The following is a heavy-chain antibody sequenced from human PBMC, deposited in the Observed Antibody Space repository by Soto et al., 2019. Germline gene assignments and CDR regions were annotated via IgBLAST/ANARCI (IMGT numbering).Heavy chain of an antibody. CDR2: IYYSGST. Sequence: QVQLQESGPGLVKTSETLSLTCTVSGGSISSYYWSWIRQPPGKGLEWIGYIYYSGSTNYNPSLKSRVTISVDTSKNQFSLKLSSVTAADTAVYYCARESGRWLQLADYWGQGTLVTVSS. CDR1: GGSISSYY. CDR3: ARESGRWLQLADY. D-gene: IGHD5-12*01. V-gene: IGHV4-59*01. J-gene: IGHJ4*02.